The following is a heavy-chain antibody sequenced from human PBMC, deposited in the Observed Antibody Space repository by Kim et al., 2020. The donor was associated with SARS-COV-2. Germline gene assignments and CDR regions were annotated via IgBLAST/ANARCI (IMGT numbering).Heavy chain of an antibody. CDR2: INPISGGT. V-gene: IGHV1-2*02. Sequence: ASVKVSCEASGYTFTGHYMHWVRQAPGQGPEYMGWINPISGGTKYAQKFQGRVTMTRDTSISTAYMELSSLNSDDTAIYYCAKDPRAGLVFHVMAYFDHWGQGTLVTVSS. CDR1: GYTFTGHY. CDR3: AKDPRAGLVFHVMAYFDH. J-gene: IGHJ4*02. D-gene: IGHD6-13*01.